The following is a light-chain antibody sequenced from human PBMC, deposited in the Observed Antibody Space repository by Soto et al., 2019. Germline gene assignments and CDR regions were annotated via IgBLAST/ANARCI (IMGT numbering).Light chain of an antibody. J-gene: IGKJ5*01. CDR3: QQYATSPIS. Sequence: EIVLTQSPGTLSFSPGERATLSCRASQSVSNNYLSWYQQKPGQTPRLLIYGASSRATGIPDRFSGSGSGTDFTLTISRLEPEDFTVYYCQQYATSPISFGQGTRLEIK. CDR1: QSVSNNY. V-gene: IGKV3-20*01. CDR2: GAS.